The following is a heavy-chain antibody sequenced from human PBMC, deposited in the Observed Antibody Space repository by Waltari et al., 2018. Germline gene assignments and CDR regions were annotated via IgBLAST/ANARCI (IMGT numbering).Heavy chain of an antibody. CDR3: ARGGDYITRFDP. CDR1: GYSISSGYY. J-gene: IGHJ5*02. Sequence: QVQLQESGPGLVKPSETLSLTCAVSGYSISSGYYWGWIRQPPGQGLEWVASIYHSGSPNYNPSHKRRVTIPVDTSKNQFPLKLNAVTAADTAVCYCARGGDYITRFDPWGQGTLVTVSS. D-gene: IGHD4-17*01. V-gene: IGHV4-38-2*01. CDR2: IYHSGSP.